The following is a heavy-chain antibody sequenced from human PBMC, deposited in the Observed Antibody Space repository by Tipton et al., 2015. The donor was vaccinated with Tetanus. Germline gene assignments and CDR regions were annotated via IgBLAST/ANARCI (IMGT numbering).Heavy chain of an antibody. CDR3: ARSKLLWFGESLSGFDS. CDR2: IAEDGSS. CDR1: GDSITRDGYS. V-gene: IGHV4-30-2*04. Sequence: SGDSITRDGYSWHWIRQPPGKGLEWIGYIAEDGSSYYSPSLERRATISRDTSKNHFSLKLTSMTAADRAVYYCARSKLLWFGESLSGFDSWGQGTLVTVSA. J-gene: IGHJ4*02. D-gene: IGHD3-10*01.